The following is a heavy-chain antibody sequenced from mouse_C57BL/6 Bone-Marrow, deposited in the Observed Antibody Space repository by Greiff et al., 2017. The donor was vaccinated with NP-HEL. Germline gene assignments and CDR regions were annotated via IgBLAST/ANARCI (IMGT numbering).Heavy chain of an antibody. CDR2: IWSGGST. V-gene: IGHV2-2*01. Sequence: QVQLQQSGPGLVQPSQSLSITCTVSGFSLTSYGVHWVRQSPGKGLEWLGVIWSGGSTDYNAAFISRLSISKDNSKSQVFFKMNSLQADDTAIYYCAREGRFAYWGQGTLVTVSA. CDR1: GFSLTSYG. CDR3: AREGRFAY. J-gene: IGHJ3*01.